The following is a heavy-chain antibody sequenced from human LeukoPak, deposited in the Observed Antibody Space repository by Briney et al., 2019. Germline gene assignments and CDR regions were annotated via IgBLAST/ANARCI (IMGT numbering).Heavy chain of an antibody. CDR1: GLTFGDYT. D-gene: IGHD3-10*01. J-gene: IGHJ5*02. CDR3: ASLFGSGPNWFDP. CDR2: ISRNGVAT. Sequence: GGSLRLSCAASGLTFGDYTMNWARQAPGKGLEWVALISRNGVATKYADSVRGRFTISRDNAKNSLYLQMNSLRAEDTAVYYCASLFGSGPNWFDPWGQGTLVTVSS. V-gene: IGHV3-43*01.